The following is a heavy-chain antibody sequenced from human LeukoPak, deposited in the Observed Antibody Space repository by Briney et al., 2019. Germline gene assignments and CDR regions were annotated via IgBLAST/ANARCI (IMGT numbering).Heavy chain of an antibody. CDR1: GFTFSSYS. D-gene: IGHD6-13*01. CDR3: AREGITAAADH. J-gene: IGHJ4*02. V-gene: IGHV3-21*01. Sequence: GGSLRLSCAASGFTFSSYSMNWVRQAPGKGLEWVSSISSSSSSYIYYADSVKGRFTISRDNAKNSLYLQLNSLRAEDTAVYYCAREGITAAADHWGQGTLVTVSS. CDR2: ISSSSSSYI.